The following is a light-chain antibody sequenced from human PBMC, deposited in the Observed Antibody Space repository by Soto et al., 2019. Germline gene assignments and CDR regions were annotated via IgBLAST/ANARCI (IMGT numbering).Light chain of an antibody. V-gene: IGKV1-5*01. Sequence: DIQMTQSPSTLSEWVGQSVTIACRAGQRISTWLAWYQQKPGKAPKLLIYDASSLESRVPSRFSGSGSGKDFTLTISSLQSEDLAIYYCQQYNNWPRTFGQGTKVDIK. CDR1: QRISTW. CDR3: QQYNNWPRT. CDR2: DAS. J-gene: IGKJ1*01.